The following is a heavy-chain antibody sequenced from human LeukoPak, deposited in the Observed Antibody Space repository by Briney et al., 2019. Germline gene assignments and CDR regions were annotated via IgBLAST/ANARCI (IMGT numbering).Heavy chain of an antibody. D-gene: IGHD3-3*01. J-gene: IGHJ4*02. CDR3: ARHTRDFVDY. V-gene: IGHV5-51*01. CDR2: IYPGDSDT. Sequence: GESLKISCKASGYSFTSYWIGWVRQMPGKGLEWMGIIYPGDSDTRYSPSFQGQVTISADKSISTAYRQWSSLRASDTAIYYCARHTRDFVDYWGQGTLVTASS. CDR1: GYSFTSYW.